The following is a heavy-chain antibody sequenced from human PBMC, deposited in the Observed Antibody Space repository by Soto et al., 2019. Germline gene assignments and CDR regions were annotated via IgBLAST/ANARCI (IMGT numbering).Heavy chain of an antibody. J-gene: IGHJ3*02. Sequence: DVQLVQSGAEVKKPGESLKISCKDSGNTFSTYWIAWVRQMSGKGLEWMGVVYPGDSDTKYSPSFQGHVTISVDKSLNTAYLQWNSLKASDTAIYFCARSGFSRGRNHGYVLNIWGQGTVVIVSS. CDR2: VYPGDSDT. V-gene: IGHV5-51*03. CDR3: ARSGFSRGRNHGYVLNI. D-gene: IGHD3-10*02. CDR1: GNTFSTYW.